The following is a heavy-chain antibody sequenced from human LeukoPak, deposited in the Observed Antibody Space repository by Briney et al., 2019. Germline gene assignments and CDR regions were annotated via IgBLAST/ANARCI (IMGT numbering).Heavy chain of an antibody. V-gene: IGHV4-59*08. Sequence: SETLSLACTVSGGSISSNYWSWIRQPPGKGLEWIGYIYYSGYTNYNPSLKSRVTISVDTSNNQFSLKLSSVTAADTAVYYCARHFDHVGSGIYEYWGQGTLVTVSS. D-gene: IGHD3-10*01. CDR1: GGSISSNY. CDR2: IYYSGYT. CDR3: ARHFDHVGSGIYEY. J-gene: IGHJ4*02.